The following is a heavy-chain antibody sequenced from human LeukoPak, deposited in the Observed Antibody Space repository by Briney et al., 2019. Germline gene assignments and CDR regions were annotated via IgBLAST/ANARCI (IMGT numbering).Heavy chain of an antibody. CDR3: ARDLYCTSTSCSEDDVFDI. D-gene: IGHD2-2*01. Sequence: SETLSLTCTVSGGSISSYYWSWIRQPPGKGLEWIGYIYYSGSTNYNPSLKSRVTISVDTSKNQYSLKLSSVTAADTAVYYCARDLYCTSTSCSEDDVFDIWGQGTLVTVSS. V-gene: IGHV4-59*01. CDR1: GGSISSYY. J-gene: IGHJ3*02. CDR2: IYYSGST.